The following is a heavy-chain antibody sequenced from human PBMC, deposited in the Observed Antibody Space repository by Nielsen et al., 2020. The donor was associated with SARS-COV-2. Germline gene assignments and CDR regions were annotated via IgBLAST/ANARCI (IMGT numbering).Heavy chain of an antibody. D-gene: IGHD3-22*01. CDR3: ARDDYYYDSSGYSNN. Sequence: GESLKISCAASGFTFSSYSMNWVRQAPGKGLEWVSYISSSSSTIYYADSVKGRFTISRDNAKNSLYLQMNSLRAEDTAVYYCARDDYYYDSSGYSNNWGQGTLVTVSS. V-gene: IGHV3-48*04. CDR1: GFTFSSYS. J-gene: IGHJ4*02. CDR2: ISSSSSTI.